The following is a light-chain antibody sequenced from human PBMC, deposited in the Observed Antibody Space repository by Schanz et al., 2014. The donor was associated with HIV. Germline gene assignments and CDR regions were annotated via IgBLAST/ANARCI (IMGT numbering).Light chain of an antibody. CDR1: QSVDSW. V-gene: IGKV1-5*03. CDR2: KAS. CDR3: QQASEYPLT. J-gene: IGKJ4*01. Sequence: DIQMTQSPSTLSASVGDRVTLTCRASQSVDSWLAWYQQKPGKAPKLLIYKASGLQSGVPSRFRGSGSGTEFTLTITNLQPDDFATYYCQQASEYPLTFGGGTKVEIK.